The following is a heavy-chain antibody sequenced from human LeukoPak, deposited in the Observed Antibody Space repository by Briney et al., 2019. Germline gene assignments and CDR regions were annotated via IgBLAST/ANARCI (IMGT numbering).Heavy chain of an antibody. CDR3: AKAGIGADGAGFLCEY. J-gene: IGHJ4*02. CDR2: ASYYVGKQ. V-gene: IGHV3-23*01. Sequence: GGSLRLSYAASGFTFSDYAMSWVRQAPGKGLEWVSTASYYVGKQYHADSVRGRFTVSRDNSRNTVSLQMSSLRVEDTGIYYCAKAGIGADGAGFLCEYWGQGTLVTVSS. CDR1: GFTFSDYA. D-gene: IGHD1-1*01.